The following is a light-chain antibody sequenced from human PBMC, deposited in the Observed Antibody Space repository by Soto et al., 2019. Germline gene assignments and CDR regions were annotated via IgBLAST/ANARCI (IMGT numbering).Light chain of an antibody. V-gene: IGKV1-5*03. Sequence: DIQMTQSPSTLSGSVGDRVTITCRASQTISSWLAWYQQKPGKAPKLLILKASSLESGVPSRFSGSGSGTEFTLTISSLQPEDFATYYCLQHNSYPSITFGQGARLEIK. CDR1: QTISSW. CDR2: KAS. J-gene: IGKJ5*01. CDR3: LQHNSYPSIT.